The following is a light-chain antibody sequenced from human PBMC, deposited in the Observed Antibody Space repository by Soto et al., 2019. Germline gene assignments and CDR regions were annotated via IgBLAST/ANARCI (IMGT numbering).Light chain of an antibody. CDR3: SSYTSSRTLV. CDR1: SSDVGSYNY. J-gene: IGLJ1*01. Sequence: QSVLTQPASVSGSPGQSITISCTGTSSDVGSYNYVSWYQHHPGKVPKLMIYDVTNRPSGVSDRFSGSKSGNTASLTISGLQAEDEADYYCSSYTSSRTLVFGSGTKVTVL. CDR2: DVT. V-gene: IGLV2-14*03.